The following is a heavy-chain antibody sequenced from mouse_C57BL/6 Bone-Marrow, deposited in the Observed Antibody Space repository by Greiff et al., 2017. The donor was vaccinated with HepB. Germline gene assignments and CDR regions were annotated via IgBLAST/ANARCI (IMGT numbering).Heavy chain of an antibody. CDR1: GFTFSSYA. J-gene: IGHJ1*03. D-gene: IGHD2-3*01. CDR2: ISDGGSYT. Sequence: EVQGVESGGGLVKPGGSLKLSCAASGFTFSSYAMSWVRQTPEKRLEWVATISDGGSYTYYPDNVKGRFTISRDNAKNNLYLQMSHLKSEDTAMYYCARDDGYYEGSGYWYFDVWGTGTTVTVSS. CDR3: ARDDGYYEGSGYWYFDV. V-gene: IGHV5-4*01.